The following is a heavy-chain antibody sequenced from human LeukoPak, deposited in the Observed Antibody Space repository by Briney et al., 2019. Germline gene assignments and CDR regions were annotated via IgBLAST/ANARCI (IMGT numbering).Heavy chain of an antibody. D-gene: IGHD6-19*01. CDR3: AKDYSSGWYDAFDI. J-gene: IGHJ3*02. V-gene: IGHV3-23*01. Sequence: TGGSLRLSCAASGFTFSSYAMSWVRQAPGKGLEWVSSISGSGGSTYFADSVKGRFTISRDNSKNTLYLQMNSLRAEDTAVYYCAKDYSSGWYDAFDIWGQGTVVTVSS. CDR2: ISGSGGST. CDR1: GFTFSSYA.